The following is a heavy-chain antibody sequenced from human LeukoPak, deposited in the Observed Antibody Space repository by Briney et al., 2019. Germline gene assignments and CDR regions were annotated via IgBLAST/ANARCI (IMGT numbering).Heavy chain of an antibody. D-gene: IGHD2-15*01. J-gene: IGHJ3*02. CDR2: ISSSSSYI. Sequence: GGSLRLSCAASGFTFSSYSMNWVRQAPGKGLEWVSSISSSSSYIYYADSVKGRFTISRDNAKNSLYLQMNSLRAEDTAVYYCAREGLIVVVVAATYAFDIWGQGTMVTVSS. CDR1: GFTFSSYS. V-gene: IGHV3-21*01. CDR3: AREGLIVVVVAATYAFDI.